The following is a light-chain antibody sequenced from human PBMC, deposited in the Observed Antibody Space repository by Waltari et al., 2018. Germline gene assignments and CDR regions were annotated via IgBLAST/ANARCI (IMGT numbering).Light chain of an antibody. Sequence: SWYHQHPGKAPKRMIYEGSKRPSGVSNRFSGSKSGNTASLTISGLQAEDEADYYCCSYAGSSWVFGGGTKLTVL. CDR3: CSYAGSSWV. V-gene: IGLV2-23*01. J-gene: IGLJ3*02. CDR2: EGS.